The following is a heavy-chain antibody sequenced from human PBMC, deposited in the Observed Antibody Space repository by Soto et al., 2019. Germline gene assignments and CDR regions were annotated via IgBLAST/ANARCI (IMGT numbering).Heavy chain of an antibody. CDR1: GYTLTELS. V-gene: IGHV1-24*01. CDR2: FDPEDGET. CDR3: ARDRGCSGGSCYPPGNWFDP. D-gene: IGHD2-15*01. Sequence: ASVKVSCKVSGYTLTELSMHWVRQAPGKGLEWMGGFDPEDGETIYAQKLQGRVTMTTDTSTSTAYMELRSLRSDDTAVYCCARDRGCSGGSCYPPGNWFDPWGQGTLVTVSS. J-gene: IGHJ5*02.